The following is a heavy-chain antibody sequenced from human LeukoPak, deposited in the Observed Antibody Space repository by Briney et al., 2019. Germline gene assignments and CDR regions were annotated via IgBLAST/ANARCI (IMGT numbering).Heavy chain of an antibody. D-gene: IGHD5-18*01. CDR2: ISGSGGST. Sequence: PGGSLRLSCAASGFTFSSYAMRWVRQAPGKGLEWVSAISGSGGSTYYADSVKGRFTISRDNSKNTLYLQMNSLRADDTAVYYCAGVDAAMPDAFDIWGQGTTVTVSS. CDR1: GFTFSSYA. V-gene: IGHV3-23*01. CDR3: AGVDAAMPDAFDI. J-gene: IGHJ3*02.